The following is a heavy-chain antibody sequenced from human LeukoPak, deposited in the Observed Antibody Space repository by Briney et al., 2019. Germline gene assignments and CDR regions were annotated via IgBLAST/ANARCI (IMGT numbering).Heavy chain of an antibody. V-gene: IGHV4-59*01. CDR3: VRDNWYDSGNTWHYYGMDV. D-gene: IGHD6-19*01. CDR2: IDDSGTT. CDR1: GGSINNYY. Sequence: SETLSLTCTVSGGSINNYYWSWIRQPPREGLEWIGYIDDSGTTKYSASLRSRVTMSVASSKNQFSLKLVSVTAADTAIYYCVRDNWYDSGNTWHYYGMDVWGQGTTVTVSS. J-gene: IGHJ6*02.